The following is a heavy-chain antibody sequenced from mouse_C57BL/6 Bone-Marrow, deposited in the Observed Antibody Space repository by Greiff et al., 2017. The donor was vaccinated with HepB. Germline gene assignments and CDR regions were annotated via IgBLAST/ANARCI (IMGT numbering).Heavy chain of an antibody. CDR3: ARRMREGCYFPLAY. V-gene: IGHV1-18*01. J-gene: IGHJ3*01. Sequence: EVQLQQSGAELVKPGASVKISCKASGYTFTDYNMEWVKQSNGQCLEWIGDINPKNGGTIYNQKFKGKATLTVDKSSSTAYMELRSLTSEDTAVYYCARRMREGCYFPLAYWGQGTLVTVSS. CDR1: GYTFTDYN. CDR2: INPKNGGT. D-gene: IGHD3-3*01.